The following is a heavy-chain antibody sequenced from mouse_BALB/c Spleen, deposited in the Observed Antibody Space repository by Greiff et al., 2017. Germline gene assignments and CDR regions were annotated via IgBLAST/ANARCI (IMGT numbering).Heavy chain of an antibody. Sequence: VKLQESGAELVKPGASVKLSCKASGYTFTSYYMYWVKQRPGQGLEWIGEINPSNGGTNFNEKFKSKATLTVDKSSSTAYMQLSSLTSEDSAVYYCTREGTTVVEGFAYWGQGTLVTVSA. D-gene: IGHD1-1*01. V-gene: IGHV1S81*02. CDR3: TREGTTVVEGFAY. CDR2: INPSNGGT. J-gene: IGHJ3*01. CDR1: GYTFTSYY.